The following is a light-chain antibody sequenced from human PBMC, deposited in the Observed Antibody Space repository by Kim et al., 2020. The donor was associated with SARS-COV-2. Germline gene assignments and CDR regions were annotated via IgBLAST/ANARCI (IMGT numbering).Light chain of an antibody. V-gene: IGKV3-11*02. CDR1: QRGDRE. CDR3: QQRSTWTT. CDR2: DAS. J-gene: IGKJ2*01. Sequence: GERETHTRKARQRGDRERGWYKKKHGQGPRLLIHDASNRVPGVPGRCSGSGCGRDFTLTISSLEPEDFAVYYGQQRSTWTTFGKGTKLEI.